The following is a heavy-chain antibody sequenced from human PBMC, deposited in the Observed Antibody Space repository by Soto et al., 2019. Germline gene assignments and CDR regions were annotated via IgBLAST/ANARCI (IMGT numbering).Heavy chain of an antibody. V-gene: IGHV3-23*01. D-gene: IGHD5-18*01. Sequence: PGGSLRLSCAATGFNFGSYAMGWVRQAPGKGLEWVSGVSGSGSSPYYADSVKGRLTISKDKSKNTLYLDLSNLRSEDTAVYFCVKGKESGYRGAFDSWGQGTMVTVS. CDR3: VKGKESGYRGAFDS. CDR1: GFNFGSYA. CDR2: VSGSGSSP. J-gene: IGHJ4*02.